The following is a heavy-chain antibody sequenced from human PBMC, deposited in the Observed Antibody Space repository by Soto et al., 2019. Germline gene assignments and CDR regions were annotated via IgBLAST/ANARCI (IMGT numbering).Heavy chain of an antibody. V-gene: IGHV3-23*01. Sequence: GGSLRLSCAASGFTFSSYAMSWVRQAPGKGLEWVSAISGSGGSTYYADSVKGRFTISRDNSKKTLYLQMNSLRAEDTAVYYCAKAGAARCYFDYWGQGTLVTVSS. J-gene: IGHJ4*02. CDR3: AKAGAARCYFDY. CDR2: ISGSGGST. CDR1: GFTFSSYA. D-gene: IGHD6-6*01.